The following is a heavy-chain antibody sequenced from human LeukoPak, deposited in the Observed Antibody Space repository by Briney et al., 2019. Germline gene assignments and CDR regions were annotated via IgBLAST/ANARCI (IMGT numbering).Heavy chain of an antibody. D-gene: IGHD6-19*01. V-gene: IGHV4-34*01. CDR3: ARGSGSYTGAADH. J-gene: IGHJ5*02. Sequence: SETLSLTCAVHGMSFTGYYWSWIRQPPGKGLEWIGEINNRGNSSFNPSFKSRVSISLNPRRKQFSLTMTSVSAADPAFYFFARGSGSYTGAADHWGQGTLVTVSS. CDR2: INNRGNS. CDR1: GMSFTGYY.